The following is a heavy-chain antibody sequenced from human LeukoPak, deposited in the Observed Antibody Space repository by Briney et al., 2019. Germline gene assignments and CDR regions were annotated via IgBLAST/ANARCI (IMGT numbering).Heavy chain of an antibody. D-gene: IGHD3-16*02. V-gene: IGHV3-30*02. J-gene: IGHJ4*02. Sequence: GGSLRLSCAASGFTFSSYGMHWVRQAPGKGLEWVAFIRYDGSNKYYADSVKGRFTISRDNSKNTLYLQMNSLRAEDTAVYYCAREMVDYDYVWGSYRYLYYWGQGTLVTVSS. CDR2: IRYDGSNK. CDR1: GFTFSSYG. CDR3: AREMVDYDYVWGSYRYLYY.